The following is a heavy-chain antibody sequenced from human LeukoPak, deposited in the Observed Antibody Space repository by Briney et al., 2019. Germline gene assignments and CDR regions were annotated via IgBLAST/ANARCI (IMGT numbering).Heavy chain of an antibody. CDR2: IYSGGST. V-gene: IGHV3-66*01. CDR1: GFTVSSNY. J-gene: IGHJ4*02. CDR3: ARVIAVAADY. D-gene: IGHD6-19*01. Sequence: GGSLILSCAASGFTVSSNYMSWVRQAPGKGLEWVSVIYSGGSTYYADSVKGRFTISRDNSKNTLYLQMNSLRAEDTAVYYCARVIAVAADYWGQGTLVTVSS.